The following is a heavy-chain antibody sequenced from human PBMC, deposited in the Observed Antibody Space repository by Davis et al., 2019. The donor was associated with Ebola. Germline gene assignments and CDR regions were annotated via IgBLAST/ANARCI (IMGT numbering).Heavy chain of an antibody. CDR3: ARGRGIAVAGIRFDY. Sequence: SETLSLTCAVSGGSISSGGYSWSWIRQPPGKGLEWIGEINHSGSTNYNPSLKSRVTISVDTSKNQFSLKLSSVTAADTAVYYCARGRGIAVAGIRFDYWGQGTLVTVSS. D-gene: IGHD6-19*01. CDR2: INHSGST. V-gene: IGHV4-30-2*01. CDR1: GGSISSGGYS. J-gene: IGHJ4*02.